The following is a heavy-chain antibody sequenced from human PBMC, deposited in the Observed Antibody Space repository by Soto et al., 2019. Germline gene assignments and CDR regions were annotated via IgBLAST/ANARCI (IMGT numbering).Heavy chain of an antibody. CDR3: ARYSSNWFQTEGMDV. CDR1: GDSISSYY. CDR2: IDASGNS. V-gene: IGHV4-4*07. D-gene: IGHD6-13*01. Sequence: PSETLSLPCTVSGDSISSYYWNWVRQPAGKGLEWIGRIDASGNSNYNPSLKSRVTMSVDTSKKQFSLKVTSVTAADTAVYYCARYSSNWFQTEGMDVWGQGTTVTVSS. J-gene: IGHJ6*02.